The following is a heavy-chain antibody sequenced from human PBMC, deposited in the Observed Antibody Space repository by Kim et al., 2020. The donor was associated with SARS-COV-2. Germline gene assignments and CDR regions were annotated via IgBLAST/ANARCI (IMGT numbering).Heavy chain of an antibody. J-gene: IGHJ3*02. D-gene: IGHD3-22*01. V-gene: IGHV4-31*03. CDR3: ARAPITMIVVVTAFDI. CDR2: IYYSGST. Sequence: SETLSLTCTVSGGSISSGGYYWSWIRQHPEKGLEWIGYIYYSGSTYYNPSLKSRLTISVDTSKHQFSLKLSSVTAADTAVYYCARAPITMIVVVTAFDIWGQGTMVTVSS. CDR1: GGSISSGGYY.